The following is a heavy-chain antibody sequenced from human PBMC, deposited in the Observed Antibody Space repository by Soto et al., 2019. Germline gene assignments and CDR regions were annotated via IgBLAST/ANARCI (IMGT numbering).Heavy chain of an antibody. J-gene: IGHJ5*02. CDR1: GGTFSSYA. Sequence: QVQLVQSGAEVKKPGSSVKVSCKASGGTFSSYAISWVRQAPGQGLEWMGGIIPIFGTANYAPKFQGRVTITADESTSPAYMELSSLRSEDTAVYYCARGITGTTPYGIDPWGQGTLVTVSS. D-gene: IGHD1-20*01. CDR3: ARGITGTTPYGIDP. V-gene: IGHV1-69*01. CDR2: IIPIFGTA.